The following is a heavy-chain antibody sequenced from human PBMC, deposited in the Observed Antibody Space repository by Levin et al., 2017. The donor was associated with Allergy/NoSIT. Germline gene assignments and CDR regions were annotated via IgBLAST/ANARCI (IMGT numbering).Heavy chain of an antibody. CDR2: IIPIFGTA. CDR3: ARGPIAAAEEGLGY. Sequence: SVKVSCKASGGTFSSYAISWVRQAPGQGLEWMGGIIPIFGTANYAQKFQGRVKITADESTSTAYMELSSLRSEDTSVYYCARGPIAAAEEGLGYWGQGTLVTVSS. D-gene: IGHD6-13*01. V-gene: IGHV1-69*13. CDR1: GGTFSSYA. J-gene: IGHJ4*02.